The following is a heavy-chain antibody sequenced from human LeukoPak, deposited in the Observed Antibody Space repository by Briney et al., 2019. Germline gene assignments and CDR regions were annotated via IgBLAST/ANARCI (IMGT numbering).Heavy chain of an antibody. Sequence: SETLSLTCTVSGGSLRSYYGTWIRHPPGKRLEWIGTIYYSGSAYYYPYLKSRVTISVDKSKYQLSLKVRSVTAADTAVYYCASGDGGYRSGREYYFDYWGRGTLVTVSS. CDR1: GGSLRSYY. CDR2: IYYSGSA. J-gene: IGHJ4*02. D-gene: IGHD3-10*01. CDR3: ASGDGGYRSGREYYFDY. V-gene: IGHV4-59*04.